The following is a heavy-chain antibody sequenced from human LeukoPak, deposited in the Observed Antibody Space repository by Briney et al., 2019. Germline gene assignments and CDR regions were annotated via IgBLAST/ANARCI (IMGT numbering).Heavy chain of an antibody. J-gene: IGHJ4*02. CDR2: INPSGGST. V-gene: IGHV1-46*01. D-gene: IGHD5/OR15-5a*01. CDR1: GYTFTGYY. Sequence: ASVKVSFKASGYTFTGYYMHWVRQAPGQGLEWMGIINPSGGSTSYAQKFQGRVTMTRDTSTSTVYMELSSLRSEDTAVYYCARDRLGYQGYWGQGTLVTVSS. CDR3: ARDRLGYQGY.